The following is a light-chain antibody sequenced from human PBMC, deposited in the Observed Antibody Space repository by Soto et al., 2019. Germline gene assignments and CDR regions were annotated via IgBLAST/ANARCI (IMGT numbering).Light chain of an antibody. V-gene: IGLV2-14*01. CDR3: SSYTSSDYV. Sequence: QSALTQPASVSGSPGQSITISCTGTSSDVGGYNYVSWYQQHPGKAPQLMIYDVSNRPSGVSNRFSGSKSGNTASLTISGLQAEDEADYYCSSYTSSDYVFGTGTKVTVL. J-gene: IGLJ1*01. CDR2: DVS. CDR1: SSDVGGYNY.